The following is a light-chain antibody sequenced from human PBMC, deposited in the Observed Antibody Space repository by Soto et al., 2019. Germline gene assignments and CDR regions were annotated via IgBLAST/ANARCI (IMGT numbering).Light chain of an antibody. CDR2: DVT. CDR3: VSFTSSTTYV. Sequence: QSVLTQPASVSDSPGQSITISRTATSSDVGGSNHVSWYQQHPGKAPKLMIYDVTNRPSGVSHRFSGSKSGSTASLIISGLQAEDEADYYCVSFTSSTTYVFGTGTKVTVL. J-gene: IGLJ1*01. CDR1: SSDVGGSNH. V-gene: IGLV2-14*01.